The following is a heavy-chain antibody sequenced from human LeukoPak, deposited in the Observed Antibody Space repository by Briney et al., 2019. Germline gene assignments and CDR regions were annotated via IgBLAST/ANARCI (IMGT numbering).Heavy chain of an antibody. Sequence: GGSLRLSCAASGFTFSSYAMHWVRQAPGKGLEWVAVISYDGSNKYYADSVKCRFTISRDNSKNTLYLQMNSLRAEDTAVYYCARDGPLNLLAYCGGDCYSAAFDIWGKGTMVTVSS. V-gene: IGHV3-30*01. D-gene: IGHD2-21*02. CDR2: ISYDGSNK. CDR3: ARDGPLNLLAYCGGDCYSAAFDI. CDR1: GFTFSSYA. J-gene: IGHJ3*02.